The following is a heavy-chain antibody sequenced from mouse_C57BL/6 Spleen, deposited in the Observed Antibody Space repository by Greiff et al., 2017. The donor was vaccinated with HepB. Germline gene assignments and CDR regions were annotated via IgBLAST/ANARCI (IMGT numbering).Heavy chain of an antibody. CDR2: ISSGGSYT. Sequence: EVQLVESGGDLVKPGGSLKLSCAASGFTFSSYGMSWVRQTPDKRLEWVATISSGGSYTYYPDSVKGRFTISRDNAKNTLYLQMSSLKSEDTAMYYCARPDYGNPYFDYWGQGTTLTVSS. D-gene: IGHD2-1*01. V-gene: IGHV5-6*01. J-gene: IGHJ2*01. CDR3: ARPDYGNPYFDY. CDR1: GFTFSSYG.